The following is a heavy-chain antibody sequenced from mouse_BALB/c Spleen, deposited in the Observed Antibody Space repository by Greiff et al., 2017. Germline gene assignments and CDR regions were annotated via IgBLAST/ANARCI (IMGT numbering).Heavy chain of an antibody. CDR3: ARANRYDLYYAMDY. V-gene: IGHV2-2*02. CDR2: IWSGGST. Sequence: QVQLKESGPGLVQPSQSLSITCTVSGFSLTSYGVHWVRQSPGKGLEWLGVIWSGGSTDYNAAFISRLSISKDNSKSQVFFKMNSLQANDTAIYYCARANRYDLYYAMDYWGQGTSVTVSS. CDR1: GFSLTSYG. D-gene: IGHD2-14*01. J-gene: IGHJ4*01.